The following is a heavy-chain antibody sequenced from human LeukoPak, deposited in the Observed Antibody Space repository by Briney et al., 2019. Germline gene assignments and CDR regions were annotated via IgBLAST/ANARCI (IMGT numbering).Heavy chain of an antibody. V-gene: IGHV3-74*01. J-gene: IGHJ4*02. CDR2: VNNDGSST. Sequence: PGGSLRLSCAASGFIFRNYWMHGVRQGPGKGVVCVSRVNNDGSSTAYADSVRGRFTISRDNAKNTLYLQMNSLRAEDTAVYYCATHVLLGGRGTFDYWGQGTLVTVSS. CDR1: GFIFRNYW. CDR3: ATHVLLGGRGTFDY. D-gene: IGHD3-10*01.